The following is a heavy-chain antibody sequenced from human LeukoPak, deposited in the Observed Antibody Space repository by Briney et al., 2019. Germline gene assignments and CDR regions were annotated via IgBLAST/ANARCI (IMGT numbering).Heavy chain of an antibody. CDR3: AKGSLGGYSWYYFDY. CDR1: GFTFSSYA. V-gene: IGHV3-23*01. Sequence: PGGSLRLSCAASGFTFSSYAMSWVRQAPGKGLGWVSAISGSGGSTYYADSVKGRFTISRDNSKNTLYLQMNSLRAEDTAVYYCAKGSLGGYSWYYFDYWGQGTLVTVSS. CDR2: ISGSGGST. J-gene: IGHJ4*02. D-gene: IGHD3-22*01.